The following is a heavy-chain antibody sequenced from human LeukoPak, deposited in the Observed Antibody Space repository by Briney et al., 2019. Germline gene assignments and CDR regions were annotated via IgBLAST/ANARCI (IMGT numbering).Heavy chain of an antibody. CDR3: ARDRYSSVGLGYGMDV. D-gene: IGHD6-25*01. V-gene: IGHV1-2*04. CDR1: GYTFTGYY. Sequence: ASVKVSCKASGYTFTGYYMHWVRQAPGQGREWVGWINPNSGGTNYAQKFQGWVTMTRDTSISTAYMELSRLRSDDTAVYYCARDRYSSVGLGYGMDVWGQGTTVTVSS. J-gene: IGHJ6*02. CDR2: INPNSGGT.